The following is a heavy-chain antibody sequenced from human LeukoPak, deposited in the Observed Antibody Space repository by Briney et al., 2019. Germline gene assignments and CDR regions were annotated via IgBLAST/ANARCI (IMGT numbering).Heavy chain of an antibody. CDR1: GFTFDDYA. CDR2: ISWNSGSI. D-gene: IGHD6-19*01. CDR3: ARDRVSSGWDHDY. J-gene: IGHJ4*02. Sequence: GRSLRLSCAASGFTFDDYAMHWVRQGPGKGLEWVSGISWNSGSIGYADSVKGRFTISRDNAKNSLYLQMNSLRAEDTAVYYCARDRVSSGWDHDYWGQGTLVTVSS. V-gene: IGHV3-9*01.